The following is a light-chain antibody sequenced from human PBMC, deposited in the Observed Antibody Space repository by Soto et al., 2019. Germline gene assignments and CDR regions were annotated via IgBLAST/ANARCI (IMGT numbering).Light chain of an antibody. CDR3: QQYGSSPT. CDR1: QSISNSY. J-gene: IGKJ4*01. Sequence: EIVLTQSPGTLSLSPGERATLSCRASQSISNSYLAWYLQKPGQSPRLLIYGASSRATGIPDRFSGSGSGTDFTLIISRLEPEDFAVYYCQQYGSSPTFGGGTKVDI. V-gene: IGKV3-20*01. CDR2: GAS.